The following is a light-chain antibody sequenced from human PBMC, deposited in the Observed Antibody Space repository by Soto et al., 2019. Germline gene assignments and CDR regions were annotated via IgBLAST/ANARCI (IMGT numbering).Light chain of an antibody. CDR2: AAS. Sequence: DIQITQSPSSLSASVGDRVTISCRARQSISKWLDWYQQKPGIAPQILIYAASKLESGFSSRFSRFGSQTEFTHTISSLQSDDFSIYHCQQYKSFPWTFGQGTKVDIK. CDR1: QSISKW. J-gene: IGKJ1*01. CDR3: QQYKSFPWT. V-gene: IGKV1-5*01.